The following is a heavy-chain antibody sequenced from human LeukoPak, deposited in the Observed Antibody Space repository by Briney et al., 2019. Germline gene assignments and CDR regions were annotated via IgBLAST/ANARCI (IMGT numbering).Heavy chain of an antibody. Sequence: GRSLRLSCAASGFTFNTYPMYWVRQAPGKGLEWVALISNDGNNKHYADSVKGRFTVSRDNSNNALSLQMNGLRTEDTAVYYCARGGWIQLWRPIDYWGQGTLVTVSS. J-gene: IGHJ4*02. D-gene: IGHD5-18*01. V-gene: IGHV3-30*04. CDR2: ISNDGNNK. CDR1: GFTFNTYP. CDR3: ARGGWIQLWRPIDY.